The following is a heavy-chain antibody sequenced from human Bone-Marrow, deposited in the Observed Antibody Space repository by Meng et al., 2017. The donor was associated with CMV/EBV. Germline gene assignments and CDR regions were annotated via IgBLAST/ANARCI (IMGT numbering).Heavy chain of an antibody. Sequence: ASVKVSCKASGYTFTGYYMNWVRQAPGQGLEWMGWINPNSGDTNYAQKFQGRVTMTRDTSITTAYMELTSLRSDDTAVYYCASPAVRASGGAFVYWGQGTLVTVSS. J-gene: IGHJ4*02. CDR2: INPNSGDT. D-gene: IGHD3-16*01. V-gene: IGHV1-2*02. CDR1: GYTFTGYY. CDR3: ASPAVRASGGAFVY.